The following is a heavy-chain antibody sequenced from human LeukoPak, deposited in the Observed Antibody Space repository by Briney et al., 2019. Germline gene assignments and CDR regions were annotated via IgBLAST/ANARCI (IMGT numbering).Heavy chain of an antibody. V-gene: IGHV1-2*02. CDR1: GYTFTGYY. Sequence: ASVKVSFKASGYTFTGYYMHWVRQAPGQGLEWMGWVNANSGGTDYAQKFQDRVTMTRDTSISTAYMELSRLTSDDTAVYYCARDGHGGNPFDFWGQGTLVTVSS. D-gene: IGHD4-23*01. J-gene: IGHJ4*02. CDR2: VNANSGGT. CDR3: ARDGHGGNPFDF.